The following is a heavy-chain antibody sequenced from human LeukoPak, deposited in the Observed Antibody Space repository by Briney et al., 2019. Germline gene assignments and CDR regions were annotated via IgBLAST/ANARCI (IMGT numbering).Heavy chain of an antibody. CDR3: ARLPGGD. Sequence: SETLSLTCTVSGGSISSSSYYWGWIRQPPGKGLEWIGSIYYSGSTYYNPSLKSRVTISVDTSKNQFSLKLSSVTAADTAVYYCARLPGGDWGQGTLVTVSS. V-gene: IGHV4-39*07. CDR1: GGSISSSSYY. D-gene: IGHD3-10*01. J-gene: IGHJ4*02. CDR2: IYYSGST.